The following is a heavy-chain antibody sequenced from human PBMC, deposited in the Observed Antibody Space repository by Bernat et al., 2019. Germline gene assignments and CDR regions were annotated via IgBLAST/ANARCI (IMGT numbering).Heavy chain of an antibody. CDR2: ISSSGSVT. J-gene: IGHJ4*02. CDR3: AREPRDYCSGTSCYAFHYFDY. Sequence: EVQLVESGGGLVQPGGSLRLSCATSRFTFSSYDMHWVRQAPGKGLEWLSYISSSGSVTYYADSVKGRFSISRDNAKNSLYLQMNSLRAEDTALYFCAREPRDYCSGTSCYAFHYFDYWGQGTLVTVSS. CDR1: RFTFSSYD. V-gene: IGHV3-48*03. D-gene: IGHD2-2*01.